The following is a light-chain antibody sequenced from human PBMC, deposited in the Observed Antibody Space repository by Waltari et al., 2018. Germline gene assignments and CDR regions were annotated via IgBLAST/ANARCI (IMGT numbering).Light chain of an antibody. Sequence: QSALTQPASVSGSPGQSITISCTGSSSDVGSSNLVSWYLQHPGKAPKLIIYEVSKRPSGVSTRFSGSKCGNTAYLTISGLQAEDEADYYCYSYAGGSVFGTGTKVTVL. CDR2: EVS. V-gene: IGLV2-23*02. J-gene: IGLJ1*01. CDR3: YSYAGGSV. CDR1: SSDVGSSNL.